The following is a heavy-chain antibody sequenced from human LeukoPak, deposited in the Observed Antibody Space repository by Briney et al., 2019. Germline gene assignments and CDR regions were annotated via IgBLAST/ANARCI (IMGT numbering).Heavy chain of an antibody. V-gene: IGHV4-34*01. Sequence: PSETLSLTCAVYGGSFSGYYWSWLRQPPGKGLEWIGEINHSGSTNYNPSLKSRVTISVDTSKNQFSLKVNPVTAADTAVYYCARGPYDYGDYVSAGPDYWGQGTLVTVSS. CDR1: GGSFSGYY. CDR3: ARGPYDYGDYVSAGPDY. J-gene: IGHJ4*02. D-gene: IGHD4-17*01. CDR2: INHSGST.